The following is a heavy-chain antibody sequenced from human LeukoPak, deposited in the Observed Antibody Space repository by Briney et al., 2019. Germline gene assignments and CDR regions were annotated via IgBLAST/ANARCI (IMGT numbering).Heavy chain of an antibody. CDR3: ARAGMTTVTDFDY. V-gene: IGHV4-4*07. D-gene: IGHD4-17*01. CDR1: AGSISSYY. CDR2: IYTSGSS. Sequence: SETLSLTCTVSAGSISSYYWSWIRQPAGKGLEWIGRIYTSGSSNYNPSLKSRVTMSVDTSKNQFSLKLSSVTAADAAVYYCARAGMTTVTDFDYWGQGTVVSVSS. J-gene: IGHJ4*02.